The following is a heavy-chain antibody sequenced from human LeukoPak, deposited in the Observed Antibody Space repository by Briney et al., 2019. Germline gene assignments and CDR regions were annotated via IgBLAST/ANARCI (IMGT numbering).Heavy chain of an antibody. Sequence: ASDTLSLTCAVCGYSISSPNWWGWIRPPPGKGLEWIGYIYYSGNSNYNPSLKSRVTMSVDTSKNQFSLNLSSVTALDTAVYYCAKGSSSSPQVGYYYYMDVWGKGTTVTVSS. CDR3: AKGSSSSPQVGYYYYMDV. CDR2: IYYSGNS. D-gene: IGHD6-6*01. J-gene: IGHJ6*03. V-gene: IGHV4-28*06. CDR1: GYSISSPNW.